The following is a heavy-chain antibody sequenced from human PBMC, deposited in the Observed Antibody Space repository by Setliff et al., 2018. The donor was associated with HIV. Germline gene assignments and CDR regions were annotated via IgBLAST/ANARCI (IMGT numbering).Heavy chain of an antibody. J-gene: IGHJ6*03. Sequence: GGSLRLSCAASGFTFINFGLSWVRQAPGKGLEWVSTITGFGGRTYYADSVKGRFTISKDTSNNTLYLQMNSLRADDTALYYCARGTDYDLWTYYYYMDVWGKGTTVTVSS. CDR3: ARGTDYDLWTYYYYMDV. CDR2: ITGFGGRT. V-gene: IGHV3-23*01. D-gene: IGHD3-3*01. CDR1: GFTFINFG.